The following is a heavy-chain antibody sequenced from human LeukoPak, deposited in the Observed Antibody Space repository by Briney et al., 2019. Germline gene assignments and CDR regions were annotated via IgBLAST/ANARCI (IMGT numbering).Heavy chain of an antibody. V-gene: IGHV3-23*01. D-gene: IGHD3-10*01. CDR2: ISGSGGST. CDR3: AKGKFGDPLNY. Sequence: GGSLRLSCAASGFTFSSYGMSWVRQAPGKGLEWVSAISGSGGSTYYADSVKGRFTISKDNSKNTVDLLMNNVRAEDTALYYCAKGKFGDPLNYWGQGTLVTVSS. CDR1: GFTFSSYG. J-gene: IGHJ4*02.